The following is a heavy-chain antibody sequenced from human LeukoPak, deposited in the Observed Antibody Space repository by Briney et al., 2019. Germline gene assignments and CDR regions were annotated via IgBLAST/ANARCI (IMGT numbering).Heavy chain of an antibody. CDR1: GGSFSGYY. J-gene: IGHJ6*02. CDR3: ARYSYCTNGVCYRYYYYGMDV. D-gene: IGHD2-8*01. Sequence: SETLSLTCAVYGGSFSGYYWSWIRQPPGKGLEWIGEINHSGSTNYNPSLKSRVTISVDTSKNQFSLKLSSVTAADTAVYYCARYSYCTNGVCYRYYYYGMDVWGQGTTVTVSS. CDR2: INHSGST. V-gene: IGHV4-34*01.